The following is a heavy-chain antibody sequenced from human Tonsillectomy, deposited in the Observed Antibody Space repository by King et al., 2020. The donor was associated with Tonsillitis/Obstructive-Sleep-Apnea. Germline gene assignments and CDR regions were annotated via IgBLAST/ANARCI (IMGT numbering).Heavy chain of an antibody. CDR3: ARVRSTIFGVVTPPGY. V-gene: IGHV1-46*01. D-gene: IGHD3-3*01. Sequence: QLVQSGAEVKKPGASVKVSCKASGYTFTSYYMHWVRQAPGQGLEWMGIINPSGGSTSYAQKFQGRVTMTRDTSTSTAYMELSSLRSEDTAVYYCARVRSTIFGVVTPPGYWGQGTLVTVSS. J-gene: IGHJ4*02. CDR2: INPSGGST. CDR1: GYTFTSYY.